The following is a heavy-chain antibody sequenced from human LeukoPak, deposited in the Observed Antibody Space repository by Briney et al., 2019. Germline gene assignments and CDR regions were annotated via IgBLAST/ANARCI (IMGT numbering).Heavy chain of an antibody. Sequence: PGGSLRLSCAASGFTFSSYGMSWVRQAPGKGLEWVSAISGSGGSTYYADSAKGRFTISRDNSKNTLYLQMNSLRTEDTAVYYCTRVRYIRGPDHFYMDVWGKGTTVTISS. CDR3: TRVRYIRGPDHFYMDV. D-gene: IGHD1-1*01. J-gene: IGHJ6*03. CDR1: GFTFSSYG. V-gene: IGHV3-23*01. CDR2: ISGSGGST.